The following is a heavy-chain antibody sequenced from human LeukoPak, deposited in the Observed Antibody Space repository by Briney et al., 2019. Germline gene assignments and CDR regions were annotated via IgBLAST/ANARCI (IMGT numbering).Heavy chain of an antibody. CDR2: IYPGDSDT. CDR1: GYSFTSYW. V-gene: IGHV5-51*01. Sequence: GESLKISCKGSGYSFTSYWIGWVRQMPGKGLEWMGVIYPGDSDTRYSPSFQGQVTISADKSISTAYLQWSSLKASDTAMYYCARDSPYSSGWRDAFDIWGQGTMVTVSS. D-gene: IGHD6-19*01. CDR3: ARDSPYSSGWRDAFDI. J-gene: IGHJ3*02.